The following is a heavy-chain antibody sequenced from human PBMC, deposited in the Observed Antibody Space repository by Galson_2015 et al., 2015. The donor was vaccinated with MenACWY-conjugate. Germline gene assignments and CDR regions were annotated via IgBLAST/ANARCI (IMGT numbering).Heavy chain of an antibody. Sequence: SLRLSCAASGFSFSSYTSYWVRQSPGKGLEWVAVVSYDASSRYYRDSVQGRFTISRDNSKNTVSLQMSSLGPEDSAVYYCVRAEGWLRSAFDLWGQGTIVTVSS. CDR2: VSYDASSR. CDR3: VRAEGWLRSAFDL. D-gene: IGHD5-12*01. CDR1: GFSFSSYT. V-gene: IGHV3-30*10. J-gene: IGHJ3*01.